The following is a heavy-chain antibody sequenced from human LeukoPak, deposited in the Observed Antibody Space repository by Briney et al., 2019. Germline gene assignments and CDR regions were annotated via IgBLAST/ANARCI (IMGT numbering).Heavy chain of an antibody. CDR2: INHSGST. Sequence: SETLSLTCGVNGGSLSGYYWSWIRQTPTKELEWIGEINHSGSTNYNPSLKSRVTISVDTSKNQFSLTLNSMTAADTAVYYCARRRWSSLTVIGNSGAGTRVTVST. V-gene: IGHV4-34*01. CDR1: GGSLSGYY. CDR3: ARRRWSSLTVIGN. D-gene: IGHD2-21*01. J-gene: IGHJ4*03.